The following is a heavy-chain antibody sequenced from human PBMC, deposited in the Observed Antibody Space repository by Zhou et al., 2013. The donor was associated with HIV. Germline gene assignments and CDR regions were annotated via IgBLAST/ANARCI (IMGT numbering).Heavy chain of an antibody. CDR1: GYTFTSYG. Sequence: QVQLVQSGAEVKRPGASVKVSCKASGYTFTSYGISWVRQAPGQGLEWMGWISAYNGNTKHAQNLQGRVTMTTDTSTSTAYMELRSLKSDDTAVYYCARDDSSGYYYVDEYFQHWGQGHPGHRLL. D-gene: IGHD3-22*01. J-gene: IGHJ1*01. CDR2: ISAYNGNT. V-gene: IGHV1-18*01. CDR3: ARDDSSGYYYVDEYFQH.